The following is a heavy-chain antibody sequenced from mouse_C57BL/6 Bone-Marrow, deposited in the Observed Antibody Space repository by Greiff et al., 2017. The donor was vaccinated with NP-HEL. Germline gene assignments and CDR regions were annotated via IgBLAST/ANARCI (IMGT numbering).Heavy chain of an antibody. CDR2: IYPGDGDT. CDR3: ARFRDSISPFYYFDY. D-gene: IGHD2-10*02. CDR1: GYAFSSYW. Sequence: QVQLKESGAELVKPGASVKISCKASGYAFSSYWMNWVKQRPGKGLEWIGQIYPGDGDTNYNGKFKGKATLTADKSSSTAYMQLSSLTSEDSAVYFCARFRDSISPFYYFDYWGQGTTLTVSS. J-gene: IGHJ2*01. V-gene: IGHV1-80*01.